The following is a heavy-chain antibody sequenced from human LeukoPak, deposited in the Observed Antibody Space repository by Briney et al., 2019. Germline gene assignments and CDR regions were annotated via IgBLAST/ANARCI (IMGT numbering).Heavy chain of an antibody. J-gene: IGHJ4*02. CDR1: GFTFSSYA. D-gene: IGHD2-21*01. CDR3: AKDLNRGLPDY. Sequence: GRSLRLSCAASGFTFSSYAMHWVRQAPGKGLEWVAVVSYDGSKYYADSVKGRFTISRDNSKNTLYLQMSSLRAEDTAVYYCAKDLNRGLPDYWGQGTLVTVSS. V-gene: IGHV3-30*04. CDR2: VSYDGSK.